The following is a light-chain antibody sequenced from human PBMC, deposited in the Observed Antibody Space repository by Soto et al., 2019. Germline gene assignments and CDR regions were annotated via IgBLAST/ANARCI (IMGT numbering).Light chain of an antibody. V-gene: IGLV1-36*01. Sequence: QSVLTQPPSVSEAPRQRVAISCSGSSYNIGNNAVNWYQQLPGKAPKLLIYYDDLLPSGVADRFSGSKSGTSASLAISGLQSEDEADYYCAAWDDSLNAWVFGGGTTLTVL. CDR3: AAWDDSLNAWV. CDR1: SYNIGNNA. CDR2: YDD. J-gene: IGLJ3*02.